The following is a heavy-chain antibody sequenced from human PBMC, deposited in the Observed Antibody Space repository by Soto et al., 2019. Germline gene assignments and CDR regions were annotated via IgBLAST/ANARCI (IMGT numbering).Heavy chain of an antibody. CDR3: ARAGLEPANAFDV. J-gene: IGHJ3*01. D-gene: IGHD2-2*01. V-gene: IGHV3-21*06. CDR2: ISGSGSYI. CDR1: GFIFSSYT. Sequence: GGSLRLSCTASGFIFSSYTIKWVRQAPGKGLEWVSSISGSGSYIYIADSMKGRITISRDNAQNSVHLQMNSLRVEDTAVYYCARAGLEPANAFDVWGQGTKVTVSS.